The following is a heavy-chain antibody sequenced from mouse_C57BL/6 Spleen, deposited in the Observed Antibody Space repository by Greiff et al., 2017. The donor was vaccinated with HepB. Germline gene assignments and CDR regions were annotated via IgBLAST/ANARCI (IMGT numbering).Heavy chain of an antibody. CDR3: TPGAGNDYYAMDY. D-gene: IGHD2-1*01. J-gene: IGHJ4*01. CDR1: GFNIKDDY. CDR2: IDPENGDT. Sequence: DVQLQESGAELVRPGASVKLSCTASGFNIKDDYMHWVKQRPEQGLEWIGWIDPENGDTEYASKFQGKATITADTSSNTAYLQLSSLTSEDTAVYYCTPGAGNDYYAMDYWGQGTSVTVSS. V-gene: IGHV14-4*01.